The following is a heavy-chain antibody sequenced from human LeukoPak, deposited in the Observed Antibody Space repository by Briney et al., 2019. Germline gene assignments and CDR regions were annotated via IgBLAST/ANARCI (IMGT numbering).Heavy chain of an antibody. CDR1: GGSISSSSYY. V-gene: IGHV4-39*01. D-gene: IGHD3-10*01. CDR3: ASLSGGLEGDYVGY. CDR2: IYYSGST. J-gene: IGHJ4*02. Sequence: SETLSLTCTVSGGSISSSSYYWGWIRQPPGKGLEWIGSIYYSGSTYYNPSLKSRVTISVDTSKNQFSLKLSSVTAADTAVYYWASLSGGLEGDYVGYGGQGTLATVSS.